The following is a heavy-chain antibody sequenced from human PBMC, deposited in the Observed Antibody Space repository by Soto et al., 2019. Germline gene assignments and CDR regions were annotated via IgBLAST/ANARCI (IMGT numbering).Heavy chain of an antibody. CDR2: INYSGST. J-gene: IGHJ6*02. V-gene: IGHV4-31*03. CDR3: ARGFDGMDV. Sequence: PSETLSLTCTVSGGSISSGGYYWSWIRQHPGKGLEWIGYINYSGSTNYNPSLKSRVTISVDTSKNQFSLKLSSLTAADTAGYYCARGFDGMDVWGQGTTVTVSS. CDR1: GGSISSGGYY.